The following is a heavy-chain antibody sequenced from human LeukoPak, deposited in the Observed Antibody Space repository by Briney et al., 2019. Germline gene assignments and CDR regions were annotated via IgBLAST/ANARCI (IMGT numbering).Heavy chain of an antibody. Sequence: PSETLSLTCTVSGGSISSSGYYWSWIRQPPGKGLEWIGEINHSGSTNYNPSLKSRVTISVDTSKNQFSLKLSSVTAADTAVYYCARGPPIFGRYFDLATRYYYYMDVWGKGTTVTISS. J-gene: IGHJ6*03. CDR2: INHSGST. V-gene: IGHV4-39*07. CDR3: ARGPPIFGRYFDLATRYYYYMDV. CDR1: GGSISSSGYY. D-gene: IGHD3-9*01.